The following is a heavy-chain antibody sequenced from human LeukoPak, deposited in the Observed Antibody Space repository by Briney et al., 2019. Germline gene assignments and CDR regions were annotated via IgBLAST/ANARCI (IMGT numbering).Heavy chain of an antibody. CDR2: INHSGST. D-gene: IGHD6-6*01. CDR3: ARPTRPYSSSFPFDY. V-gene: IGHV4-34*01. J-gene: IGHJ4*02. CDR1: GGSFSGYY. Sequence: NPSETLSLTCAVYGGSFSGYYWSWIRQPPGKGLEWIGEINHSGSTNYNPSLKSRVTISVDTSKNQFSLKLSSVTAADTAVYYCARPTRPYSSSFPFDYWGQGTLVTVSS.